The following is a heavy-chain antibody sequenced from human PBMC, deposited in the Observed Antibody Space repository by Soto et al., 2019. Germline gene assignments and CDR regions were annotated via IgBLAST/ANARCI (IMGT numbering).Heavy chain of an antibody. J-gene: IGHJ6*02. Sequence: ASVKVSCKASGYTLTSYGISWVRQAPGQGLEWMGWISAYNGNTNYAQKLQGRVTMTTDTSTSTAYMELRSLRSDDTAVYYCAREKTTGYDFWSGLRYGMDVWGQGTTVTVSS. D-gene: IGHD3-3*01. V-gene: IGHV1-18*01. CDR3: AREKTTGYDFWSGLRYGMDV. CDR2: ISAYNGNT. CDR1: GYTLTSYG.